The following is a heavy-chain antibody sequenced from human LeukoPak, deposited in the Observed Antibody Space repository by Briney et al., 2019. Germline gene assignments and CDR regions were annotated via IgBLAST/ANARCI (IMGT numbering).Heavy chain of an antibody. V-gene: IGHV4-59*01. D-gene: IGHD6-19*01. CDR1: GGSINSYY. J-gene: IGHJ5*02. CDR2: IYYSGST. Sequence: SETLSLTCTVSGGSINSYYWSWIRQSPGKGLEWIGYIYYSGSTNYNPSLKSRVTISVDTSKNQFSLKLTSVTAADTAVYYCARDGSGWSGWFDHWGQGTLVTVSS. CDR3: ARDGSGWSGWFDH.